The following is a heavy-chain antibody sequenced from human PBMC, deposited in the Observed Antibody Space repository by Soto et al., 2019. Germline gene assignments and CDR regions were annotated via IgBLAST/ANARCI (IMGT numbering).Heavy chain of an antibody. J-gene: IGHJ5*02. V-gene: IGHV3-23*01. Sequence: LRLSCAASGFTFSSSAMSWVRQAPGKGLEWVSTTGPSGMYYTDSVKGRFTISRDNSKNTLFLQMNSLRVEDTAIYYCARLTASWGQGALVTVSS. CDR2: TGPSGM. CDR1: GFTFSSSA. CDR3: ARLTAS.